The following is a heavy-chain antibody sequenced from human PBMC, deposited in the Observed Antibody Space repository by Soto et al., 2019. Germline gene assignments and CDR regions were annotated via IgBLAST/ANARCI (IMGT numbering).Heavy chain of an antibody. CDR3: ARRSVVAAIYDY. V-gene: IGHV4-59*08. CDR1: GGSISSYY. CDR2: IYSSGST. D-gene: IGHD2-15*01. Sequence: SETLSLTCTVSGGSISSYYWSWIRQPPGKGLEWIGYIYSSGSTNYNPSLKSRVTISVDTSKNQFSLKLSSVTAADTAVYYCARRSVVAAIYDYWGQGTLVTVSS. J-gene: IGHJ4*02.